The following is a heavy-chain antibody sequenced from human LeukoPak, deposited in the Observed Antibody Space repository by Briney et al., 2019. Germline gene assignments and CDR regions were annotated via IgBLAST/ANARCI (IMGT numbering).Heavy chain of an antibody. J-gene: IGHJ4*02. CDR2: IWYDGSNK. V-gene: IGHV3-33*06. Sequence: GGSLRLSCAASGFTFSSYGMHWVRQAPGKGLEWVAVIWYDGSNKYYADSVKGRFTISRDNSKNTLYPQMNSLRAEDTAVYYCAKDFMDYYDSSGSFDYWGQGTLVTVSS. CDR3: AKDFMDYYDSSGSFDY. D-gene: IGHD3-22*01. CDR1: GFTFSSYG.